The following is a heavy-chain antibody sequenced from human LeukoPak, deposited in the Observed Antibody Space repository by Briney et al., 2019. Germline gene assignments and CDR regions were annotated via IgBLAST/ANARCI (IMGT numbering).Heavy chain of an antibody. D-gene: IGHD6-13*01. CDR1: GFTFSSYT. V-gene: IGHV3-30-3*01. Sequence: GGSLRLSCTASGFTFSSYTMHWVRQAPGKGLEWVALISYDGSNKYYADSVKGRFTISRDNSKNTLYLQMNSPRAEDTAVYSCARDTIAAALYYFDYWGQGTLVTVSS. CDR3: ARDTIAAALYYFDY. J-gene: IGHJ4*02. CDR2: ISYDGSNK.